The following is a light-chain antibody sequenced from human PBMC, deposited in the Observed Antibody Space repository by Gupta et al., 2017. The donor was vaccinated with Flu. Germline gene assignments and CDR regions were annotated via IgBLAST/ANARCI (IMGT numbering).Light chain of an antibody. CDR3: RHSKRWPRT. J-gene: IGKJ1*01. CDR2: KAS. V-gene: IGKV2-30*01. Sequence: DAVMTQSPLSLPVTLGQPASISCRSSESLVYSDGDSYVSWFHQRPGQSPRRLIYKASNRDSGVPDRISGSGSGTDFTLTISMLDAEDVGVYYCRHSKRWPRTFGQGTKVEI. CDR1: ESLVYSDGDSY.